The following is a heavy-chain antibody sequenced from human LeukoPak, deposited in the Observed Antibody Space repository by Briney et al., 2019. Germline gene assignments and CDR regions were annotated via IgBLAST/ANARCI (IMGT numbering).Heavy chain of an antibody. CDR1: GGSISGYY. CDR2: IYYNRST. CDR3: ARSVVTLYWYFDL. D-gene: IGHD4-23*01. V-gene: IGHV4-59*01. J-gene: IGHJ2*01. Sequence: NASETLSLTCTVSGGSISGYYYNWIRQPPGKGLEWIGYIYYNRSTNYNPSLKSRVTISLDTSNNQFSLKLSSVTTADTAVYYCARSVVTLYWYFDLWGRGTLVTVSS.